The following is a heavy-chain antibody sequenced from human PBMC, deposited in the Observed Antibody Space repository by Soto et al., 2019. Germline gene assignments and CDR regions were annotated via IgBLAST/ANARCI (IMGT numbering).Heavy chain of an antibody. CDR1: GGSFSGYY. D-gene: IGHD3-3*02. CDR2: INHCGGT. V-gene: IGHV4-34*02. Sequence: QVQPEQWGAGLLKPSETLSLTCAVYGGSFSGYYWTWIRQAPGKGLEWIGEINHCGGTNYNSSLKSRVTISVHTSKNQFSLILYSVTAADTAVYYCARDRQYYQFWSGCQNEGPCAMDVWGQGTTVTVSS. J-gene: IGHJ6*02. CDR3: ARDRQYYQFWSGCQNEGPCAMDV.